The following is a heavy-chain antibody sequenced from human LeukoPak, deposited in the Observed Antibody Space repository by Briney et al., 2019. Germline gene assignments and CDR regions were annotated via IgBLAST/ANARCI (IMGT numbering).Heavy chain of an antibody. CDR1: GYTFTRYD. J-gene: IGHJ4*02. CDR2: MNPNSGDT. Sequence: ASVNVSCKASGYTFTRYDICGVRQPAGQGRDGMGWMNPNSGDTGYAQKLQGRVTITRDTSISTAYMELSRLTSDHTAVYYCARGPAGDYWGQGTLLTVSS. CDR3: ARGPAGDY. V-gene: IGHV1-8*03.